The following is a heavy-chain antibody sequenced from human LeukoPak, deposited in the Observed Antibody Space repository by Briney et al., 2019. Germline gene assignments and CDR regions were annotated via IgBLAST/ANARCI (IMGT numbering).Heavy chain of an antibody. CDR2: INPNSGGT. CDR1: GYTFTGYY. CDR3: ARDCGDYTEYFDY. Sequence: GASVKVSCKASGYTFTGYYMHWVRQAPGQGLEWMGWINPNSGGTNYAQKFQGRVTMTRDTSISTAYMELSRLRSDDTAVYYCARDCGDYTEYFDYWGQGTLVTVSS. D-gene: IGHD4-17*01. V-gene: IGHV1-2*02. J-gene: IGHJ4*02.